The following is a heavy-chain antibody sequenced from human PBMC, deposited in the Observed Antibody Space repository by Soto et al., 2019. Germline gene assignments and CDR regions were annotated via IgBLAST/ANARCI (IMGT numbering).Heavy chain of an antibody. CDR1: GGSISSGDYY. CDR3: ARGNSSSWYALYYYYYGMDV. Sequence: SETLSLTCAVSGGSISSGDYYWSWIRQPPGKGLEWIGYIYYSGSTYYNPSLKSRVTISVDTSKNQFSLKLSSVTAADTAVYYCARGNSSSWYALYYYYYGMDVWGQGTTVTVSS. CDR2: IYYSGST. D-gene: IGHD6-13*01. V-gene: IGHV4-30-4*01. J-gene: IGHJ6*02.